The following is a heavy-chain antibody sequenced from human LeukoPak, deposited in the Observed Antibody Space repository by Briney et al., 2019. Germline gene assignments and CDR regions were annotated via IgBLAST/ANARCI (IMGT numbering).Heavy chain of an antibody. CDR2: IYYSGST. D-gene: IGHD5-12*01. J-gene: IGHJ4*02. CDR1: GGSISSYY. Sequence: SETLSLTCTVSGGSISSYYWSWIRQPPGKGLEWIGYIYYSGSTNYNPSLKSRVTISVDTSKNQFSLKLSSVTAADTAVYYCASSDSGYSSFDYWGQGTLVTVSS. V-gene: IGHV4-59*01. CDR3: ASSDSGYSSFDY.